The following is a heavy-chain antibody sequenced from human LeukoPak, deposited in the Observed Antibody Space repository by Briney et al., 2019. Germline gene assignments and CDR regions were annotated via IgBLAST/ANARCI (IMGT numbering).Heavy chain of an antibody. D-gene: IGHD3-10*01. J-gene: IGHJ6*03. CDR1: GGSFSGYY. Sequence: SETLSLTCAVYGGSFSGYYWSWIRQPPGKGLEWIGEINHSGSTNYNPSLKSRVTISVDTSKNQFSLKLSSVTAADTAVYYCARGTTLWFGELSDCYYMDVWGKGTTVTISS. CDR2: INHSGST. V-gene: IGHV4-34*01. CDR3: ARGTTLWFGELSDCYYMDV.